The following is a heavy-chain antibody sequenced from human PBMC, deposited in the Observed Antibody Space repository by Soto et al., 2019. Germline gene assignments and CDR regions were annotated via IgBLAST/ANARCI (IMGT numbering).Heavy chain of an antibody. Sequence: PGGSLRLSCAASGFIFSNYNMNWVRQAPGKGLEWVSYISRSSSSIYYADSVKGRFIISRDNAKNSLYLQMSSLRDEDTALYYCTRVHYTTSYRPTGMDVWGQGTTVTVSS. CDR2: ISRSSSSI. J-gene: IGHJ6*02. CDR1: GFIFSNYN. D-gene: IGHD3-3*01. V-gene: IGHV3-48*02. CDR3: TRVHYTTSYRPTGMDV.